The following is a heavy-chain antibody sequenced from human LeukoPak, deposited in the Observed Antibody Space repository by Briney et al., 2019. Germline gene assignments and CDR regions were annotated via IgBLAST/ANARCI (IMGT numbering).Heavy chain of an antibody. Sequence: GGSLRLSCGASGFTFDDYAMHWVRQAPGKGLKTVSSISSNSGSLVYADSVKGRFTISRDNAKSSLYLQMNSLRAEDTAVYYCAKDGGNSYGFTNWFDPWGQGTLVTVSS. CDR2: ISSNSGSL. D-gene: IGHD5-18*01. J-gene: IGHJ5*02. V-gene: IGHV3-9*01. CDR1: GFTFDDYA. CDR3: AKDGGNSYGFTNWFDP.